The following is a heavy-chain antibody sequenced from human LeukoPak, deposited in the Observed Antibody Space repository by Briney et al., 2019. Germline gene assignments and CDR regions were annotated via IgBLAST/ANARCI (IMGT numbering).Heavy chain of an antibody. J-gene: IGHJ6*02. V-gene: IGHV3-30*02. CDR3: ARDPSDYYDSSGYYPGGYYYYGMDV. CDR1: GFTFSSYG. CDR2: IRYDGSNK. D-gene: IGHD3-22*01. Sequence: GGSLRLSCAASGFTFSSYGMHWVRQAPGKGLEWVAFIRYDGSNKYYADSVKGRFTISRDNSKNTLYLQMNSLRAEDTAVYYCARDPSDYYDSSGYYPGGYYYYGMDVWGQGTTVTVSS.